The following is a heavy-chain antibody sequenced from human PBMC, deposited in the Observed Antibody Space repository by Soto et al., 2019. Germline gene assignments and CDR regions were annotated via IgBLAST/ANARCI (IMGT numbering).Heavy chain of an antibody. CDR2: INPNGGST. V-gene: IGHV1-46*01. Sequence: GASVKVSCKAPADTFTSYYIHWVRQAPGHGLEWMGIINPNGGSTRFAQTFQGRITMTRDTSTSTVYMELRSLRSDDTAVYYCASRTTYGDFYYYYGMDVWGQGTTVTVSS. J-gene: IGHJ6*02. CDR3: ASRTTYGDFYYYYGMDV. CDR1: ADTFTSYY. D-gene: IGHD4-17*01.